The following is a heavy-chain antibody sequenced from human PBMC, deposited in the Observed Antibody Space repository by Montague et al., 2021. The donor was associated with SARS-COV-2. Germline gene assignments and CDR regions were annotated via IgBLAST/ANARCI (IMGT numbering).Heavy chain of an antibody. J-gene: IGHJ4*02. Sequence: SLRLSCAASGFTFSSYAMHWVRQAPGKGLEWVAVISYDGSNKYYSDSVKGRFTISRDNSKNTLYLQMNSPRAEDTAVYYCARAAGNYDILTGYYDYWGQGTLVTVSS. CDR3: ARAAGNYDILTGYYDY. V-gene: IGHV3-30*04. CDR2: ISYDGSNK. CDR1: GFTFSSYA. D-gene: IGHD3-9*01.